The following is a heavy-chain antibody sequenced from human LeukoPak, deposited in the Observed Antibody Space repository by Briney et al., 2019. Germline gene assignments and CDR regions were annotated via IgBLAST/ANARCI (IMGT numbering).Heavy chain of an antibody. CDR3: ARYSRKYGSGSYTFDY. V-gene: IGHV4-39*07. CDR2: IYYSGST. Sequence: PSETLSLTCTVSGGSISSSSYYWGWIRQPPGKGLEWIGSIYYSGSTYYNPSLKSRVTISVDTSKNQFSLKLSSVTAADTAVYYCARYSRKYGSGSYTFDYWGQGTLVTVSS. J-gene: IGHJ4*02. CDR1: GGSISSSSYY. D-gene: IGHD3-10*01.